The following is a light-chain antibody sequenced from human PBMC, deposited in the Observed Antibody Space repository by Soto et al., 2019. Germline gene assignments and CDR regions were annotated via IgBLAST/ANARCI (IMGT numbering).Light chain of an antibody. CDR2: RIS. J-gene: IGKJ4*01. CDR3: MQATQFPLT. CDR1: QSLVYSDGNTY. V-gene: IGKV2-24*01. Sequence: DVVVTQSPFSLPVTLGQPASISCRSSQSLVYSDGNTYLTWLQQRPGQPPRLLIYRISSRFSGVPDRFSGSGAGTDFTLKISRVEAEDVGVYYCMQATQFPLTFGGGTKVDIK.